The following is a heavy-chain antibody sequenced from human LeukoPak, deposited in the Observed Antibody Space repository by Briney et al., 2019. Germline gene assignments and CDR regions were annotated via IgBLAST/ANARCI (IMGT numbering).Heavy chain of an antibody. Sequence: SETLSLTCTVSGGSISSYYWSWIRQPPGKGLEWIGYIYYSGSTNYNPSLKSRVTISVDTSKNQFSLKLSSVTAADTAVYYCARAHKRYSNRNLYCSGGSCLDDAFDIWGQGTMVTVSS. CDR1: GGSISSYY. D-gene: IGHD2-15*01. J-gene: IGHJ3*02. CDR2: IYYSGST. CDR3: ARAHKRYSNRNLYCSGGSCLDDAFDI. V-gene: IGHV4-59*01.